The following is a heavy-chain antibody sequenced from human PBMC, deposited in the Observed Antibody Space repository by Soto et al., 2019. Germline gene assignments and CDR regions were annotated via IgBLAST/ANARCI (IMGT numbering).Heavy chain of an antibody. CDR3: ARDRAVPAAISVFGFKAYYYGMDV. D-gene: IGHD2-2*02. Sequence: SETLSLTCTVSGGSISSGDYYWSWIRQPPGEGLEWIGYINYSGSTYYNPSLKSRVTISVDTSKNQFSLKLSSVTAADTAVYYCARDRAVPAAISVFGFKAYYYGMDVWGQGTTVTVSS. CDR2: INYSGST. V-gene: IGHV4-30-4*01. CDR1: GGSISSGDYY. J-gene: IGHJ6*02.